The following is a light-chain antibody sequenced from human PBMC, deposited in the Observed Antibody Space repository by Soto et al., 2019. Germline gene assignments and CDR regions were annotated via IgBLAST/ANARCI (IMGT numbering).Light chain of an antibody. V-gene: IGLV2-8*01. J-gene: IGLJ2*01. CDR3: SSYAGSNNLYVV. CDR1: SSDVGGYNY. CDR2: EVS. Sequence: QSALTQPPSASGSPGQSVTISCTGTSSDVGGYNYVSWYQQHPGKAPKLMIYEVSKRPSGVPDRFSGSKSGNTASLTVSGLQAEDEADYYCSSYAGSNNLYVVFGGGXQLTVL.